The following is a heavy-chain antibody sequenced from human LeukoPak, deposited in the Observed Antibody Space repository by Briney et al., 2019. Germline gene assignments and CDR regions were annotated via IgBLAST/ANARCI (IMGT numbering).Heavy chain of an antibody. CDR3: ARVAAAGRGAFDI. CDR2: INPNSGGT. V-gene: IGHV1-2*02. D-gene: IGHD6-13*01. Sequence: ASVKVSCKASGYTFTGYYMHWVRQAPGQGLEWMGWINPNSGGTSYAQKFQGRVTMTRDTSISTAYMELSRLRSDDTAVYYCARVAAAGRGAFDIWGQGTMVTVSS. CDR1: GYTFTGYY. J-gene: IGHJ3*02.